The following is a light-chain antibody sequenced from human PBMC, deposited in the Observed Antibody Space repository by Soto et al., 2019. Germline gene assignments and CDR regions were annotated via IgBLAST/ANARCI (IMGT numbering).Light chain of an antibody. CDR2: GES. J-gene: IGKJ3*01. Sequence: EIVLTQSPGTLSLSPGERATLSCRASQSINSRYLAWYQQKPGQAPRLLIYGESSRATGIPDRFSGSGSGTDFTLTISRLEPEDFAVYYCQQFGSSPGFTFGPGTIVDIK. V-gene: IGKV3-20*01. CDR3: QQFGSSPGFT. CDR1: QSINSRY.